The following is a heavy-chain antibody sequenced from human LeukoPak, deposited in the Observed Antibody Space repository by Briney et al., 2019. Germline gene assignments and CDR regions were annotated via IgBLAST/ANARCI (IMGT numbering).Heavy chain of an antibody. V-gene: IGHV3-48*01. CDR1: GFTFTTHN. CDR3: ARTYGSGSLDY. D-gene: IGHD2-15*01. CDR2: ISGSGDAI. J-gene: IGHJ4*02. Sequence: GRSLRLSCAASGFTFTTHNMNWVRQAPGKGLEWVSYISGSGDAIFYADSVQGRFTISRDNAKNSVYLQMNSLRAEDTAVYYCARTYGSGSLDYWGQGTLVTVSS.